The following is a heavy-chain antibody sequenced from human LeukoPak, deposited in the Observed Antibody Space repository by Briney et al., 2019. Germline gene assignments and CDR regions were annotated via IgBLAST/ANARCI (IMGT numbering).Heavy chain of an antibody. V-gene: IGHV3-74*01. Sequence: GGSLRLSCAASGFIFSSYWIHWVRQAPGKGLVWVSRINPEGSSTTYADSVRGRFTISRDDAKNTLYLQMNSLRAEDTAVYYCAKSGIVVVPAVPDYWGQGTLVTVSS. CDR2: INPEGSST. CDR3: AKSGIVVVPAVPDY. J-gene: IGHJ4*02. D-gene: IGHD2-2*01. CDR1: GFIFSSYW.